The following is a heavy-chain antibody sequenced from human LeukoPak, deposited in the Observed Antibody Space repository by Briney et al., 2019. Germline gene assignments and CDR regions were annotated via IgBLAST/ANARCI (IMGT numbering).Heavy chain of an antibody. CDR3: ARDWGDSSGYLLDY. CDR1: GFTFSSYW. J-gene: IGHJ4*02. D-gene: IGHD3-22*01. CDR2: VNSDGSNT. Sequence: PGGSLRLSCAASGFTFSSYWMHWVRQAPGKGLVWVSRVNSDGSNTTYADSVKGRFTISRDNAKNTLYLQINSLRAEDTAVYYCARDWGDSSGYLLDYWGQGTLVTVSS. V-gene: IGHV3-74*01.